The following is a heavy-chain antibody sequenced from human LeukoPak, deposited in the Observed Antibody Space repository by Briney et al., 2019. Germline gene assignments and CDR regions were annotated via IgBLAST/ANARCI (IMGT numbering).Heavy chain of an antibody. Sequence: SETLSLTCAVYGGSFSGYYWSWIRQPPGKGLEWIGEINHSGSTNYNPSLKSRVTISVDTSKSQFSLKLSSVTAADTAVYYCARGRGTVTDAFDIWGQGTMVTVSS. CDR3: ARGRGTVTDAFDI. CDR2: INHSGST. D-gene: IGHD4-11*01. J-gene: IGHJ3*02. CDR1: GGSFSGYY. V-gene: IGHV4-34*01.